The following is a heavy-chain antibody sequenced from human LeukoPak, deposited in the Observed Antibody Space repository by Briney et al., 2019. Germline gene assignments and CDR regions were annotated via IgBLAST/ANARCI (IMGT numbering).Heavy chain of an antibody. J-gene: IGHJ4*02. D-gene: IGHD2-2*01. CDR3: ARESDCLSTTCHFDY. V-gene: IGHV1-2*02. CDR1: GYTLTSSY. CDR2: INPNSGGT. Sequence: GASVKVSCKASGYTLTSSYIHWVRQAPGQGLEWMGWINPNSGGTNYEQKFQGSVTMTRDTSISTAYMELSRLTSDDTAVYYCARESDCLSTTCHFDYWGQGTLVTVSS.